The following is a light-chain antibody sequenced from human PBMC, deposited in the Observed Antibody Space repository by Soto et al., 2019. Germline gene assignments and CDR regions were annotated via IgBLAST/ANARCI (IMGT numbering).Light chain of an antibody. CDR3: QQYDTSPQT. CDR2: GAS. Sequence: EIVLTQSPGTLSLSPGERATLSCRATQSVSSRYLGWYQQKPGQAPRLLMNGASSRATGIPDRFSGSGSGTDFTLTISRLEPEDFAVYYCQQYDTSPQTFGQGTKLEIK. V-gene: IGKV3-20*01. J-gene: IGKJ2*01. CDR1: QSVSSRY.